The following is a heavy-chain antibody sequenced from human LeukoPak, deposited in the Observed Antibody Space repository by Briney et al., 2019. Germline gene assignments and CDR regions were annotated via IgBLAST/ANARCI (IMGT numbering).Heavy chain of an antibody. CDR2: ISNGKT. CDR1: GFPFSSHA. J-gene: IGHJ5*02. CDR3: AKGRGSRAYNYFDT. Sequence: GGSLRLSCAASGFPFSSHAMSWVRQPPGKGLEWVAAISNGKTYYADSVKGRFTISRDNPNNTVYLQMNSLRVEDSALYFCAKGRGSRAYNYFDTWGQGSPVTVSS. D-gene: IGHD6-13*01. V-gene: IGHV3-23*01.